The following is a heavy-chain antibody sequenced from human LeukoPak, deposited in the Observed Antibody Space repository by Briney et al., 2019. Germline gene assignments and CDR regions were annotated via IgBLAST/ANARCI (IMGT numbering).Heavy chain of an antibody. CDR2: ISSSTSDT. V-gene: IGHV3-11*06. D-gene: IGHD2-15*01. CDR3: ARAPGGCSGGACYTDS. CDR1: GFTFTDYY. Sequence: GGSLRLSCAASGFTFTDYYMSWIRQAPGKGLEWVSYISSSTSDTKYADSVKGRFTISRDNVKNSLYLQMNSLRAEDTAVYYCARAPGGCSGGACYTDSWGQGTLVTVSS. J-gene: IGHJ4*02.